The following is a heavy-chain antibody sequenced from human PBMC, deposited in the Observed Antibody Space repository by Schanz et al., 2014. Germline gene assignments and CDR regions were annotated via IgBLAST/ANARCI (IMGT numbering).Heavy chain of an antibody. CDR2: ISPYNGNT. J-gene: IGHJ4*02. V-gene: IGHV1-18*01. CDR3: ARVVRSDYLSELDF. Sequence: QVQLVQSGAEVKKPGSSVKVSCKASGGTFSSYAFSWVRQAPGQGLEWMGWISPYNGNTKYAEKLEDRVTMTTDISTSTAYMQLRSLTSDDTAVYYCARVVRSDYLSELDFWGQGTQVIVSS. CDR1: GGTFSSYA. D-gene: IGHD4-17*01.